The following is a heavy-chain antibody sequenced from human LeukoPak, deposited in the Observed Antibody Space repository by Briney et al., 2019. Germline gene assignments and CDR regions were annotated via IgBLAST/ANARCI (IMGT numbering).Heavy chain of an antibody. V-gene: IGHV3-30*18. Sequence: PGGSLRLSCAASGFTFSSYGMHWVRQAPGKGLEWVAVISYDGSNKHYADSVKGRFTISRDNSKNTLYLQMNSLRAEDTAVYYCAKGRTYYDILTGYPLDYWGQGTLVTVSS. CDR3: AKGRTYYDILTGYPLDY. CDR1: GFTFSSYG. D-gene: IGHD3-9*01. CDR2: ISYDGSNK. J-gene: IGHJ4*02.